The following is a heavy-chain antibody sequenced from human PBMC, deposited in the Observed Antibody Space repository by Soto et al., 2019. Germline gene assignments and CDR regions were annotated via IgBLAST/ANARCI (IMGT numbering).Heavy chain of an antibody. Sequence: GGSLRLSCAASGFTFSSYAMSWVRQAPGKGLEWVSAISGSGGSTYYADSVKGRFTISRDNSKNTLYLQMNSLRAEDTAVYYCATSPEYGYVSSDAFDIWGQGTMVTVSS. D-gene: IGHD5-12*01. V-gene: IGHV3-23*01. CDR3: ATSPEYGYVSSDAFDI. CDR2: ISGSGGST. CDR1: GFTFSSYA. J-gene: IGHJ3*02.